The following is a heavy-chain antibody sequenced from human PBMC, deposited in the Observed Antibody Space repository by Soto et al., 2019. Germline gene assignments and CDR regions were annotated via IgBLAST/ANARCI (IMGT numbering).Heavy chain of an antibody. D-gene: IGHD6-6*01. CDR1: GYTFTGYY. V-gene: IGHV1-2*04. J-gene: IGHJ6*03. CDR2: INPNSGGT. Sequence: ASVKVSCKASGYTFTGYYMHWVRQAPGQGLEWMGWINPNSGGTNYAQKFQGWVTMTRDTSISTAYMELSRLRSDDTAVYYCAIDGYSSSSPGYYYMDVWGKGTTVTVSS. CDR3: AIDGYSSSSPGYYYMDV.